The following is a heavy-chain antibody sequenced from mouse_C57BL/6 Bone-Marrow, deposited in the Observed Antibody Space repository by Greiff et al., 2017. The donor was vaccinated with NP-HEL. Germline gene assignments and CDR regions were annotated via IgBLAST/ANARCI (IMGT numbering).Heavy chain of an antibody. D-gene: IGHD1-1*01. Sequence: EVHLVESGGGLVKPGGSLKLSCAASGFTFSSYAMSWVRQTPEKRLEWVATISDGGSYTYYPDNVKGRFTISRDNAKNNLYLQMSHLKSEDTAMYYCATGGFNYFYYAMDYWGQGTSVTVSS. CDR1: GFTFSSYA. J-gene: IGHJ4*01. V-gene: IGHV5-4*01. CDR3: ATGGFNYFYYAMDY. CDR2: ISDGGSYT.